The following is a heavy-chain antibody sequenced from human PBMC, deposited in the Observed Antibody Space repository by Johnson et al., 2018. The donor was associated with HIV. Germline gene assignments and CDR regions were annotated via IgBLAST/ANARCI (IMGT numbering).Heavy chain of an antibody. D-gene: IGHD6-19*01. CDR2: ISGGGGST. V-gene: IGHV3-23*04. CDR1: GFTFSTYA. CDR3: ATFGYTSGWIVTDDAFDI. J-gene: IGHJ3*02. Sequence: EQLVESGGGLVQPGGSLRLSCEASGFTFSTYAMSWVRQAPGKGLEWVSGISGGGGSTYYADSVKGRFTISRDNSKNTLYLQMNSLRAEDTAVYYCATFGYTSGWIVTDDAFDIWGQGTMVTVSS.